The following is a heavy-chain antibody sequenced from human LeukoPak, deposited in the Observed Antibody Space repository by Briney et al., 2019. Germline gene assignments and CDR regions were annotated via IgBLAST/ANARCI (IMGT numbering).Heavy chain of an antibody. CDR2: IKEDGSDK. CDR3: ARALRGVGASYYYGMDV. V-gene: IGHV3-7*02. J-gene: IGHJ6*02. Sequence: GGSLRLSCAAAGFSFSSYWMSWVRQAPGKGLEWVANIKEDGSDKYYVHSVKGRFTISRDNAKNSLYLQMNSLRVEDTAVYYCARALRGVGASYYYGMDVWGQGTTVTVSS. CDR1: GFSFSSYW. D-gene: IGHD1-26*01.